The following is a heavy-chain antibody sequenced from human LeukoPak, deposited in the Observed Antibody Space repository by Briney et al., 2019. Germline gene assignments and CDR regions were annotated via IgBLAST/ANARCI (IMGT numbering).Heavy chain of an antibody. CDR1: GGSFSGYY. CDR3: ARGMDIVLSY. D-gene: IGHD2-8*02. V-gene: IGHV4-59*10. CDR2: IYTSGST. Sequence: SETLSLTCAVYGGSFSGYYWSWIRQPAGKGLEWIGRIYTSGSTNYNPSLKSRVTMSVDTSKNQFSLKLSSVTAADTAVYYCARGMDIVLSYWGQGTLVTVSS. J-gene: IGHJ4*02.